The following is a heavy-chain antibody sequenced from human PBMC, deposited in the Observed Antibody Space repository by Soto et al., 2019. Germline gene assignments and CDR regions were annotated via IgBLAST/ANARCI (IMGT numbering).Heavy chain of an antibody. V-gene: IGHV1-69*18. CDR1: GDTFSHYV. D-gene: IGHD1-26*01. CDR3: ARIGVGSRR. CDR2: LAPISGSP. Sequence: VQMVQSGAEVKEPGSSVKVSCTNSGDTFSHYVMSWVRQAPGQGLEWMGSLAPISGSPNYAERFEGRLTISADAGTSTMYMEGRSLKYDDTAVYYCARIGVGSRRWGQGTMVTVSS. J-gene: IGHJ3*01.